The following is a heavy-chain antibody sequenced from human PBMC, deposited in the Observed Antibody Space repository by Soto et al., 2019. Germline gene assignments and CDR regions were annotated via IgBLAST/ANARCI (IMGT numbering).Heavy chain of an antibody. D-gene: IGHD3-10*01. CDR2: ISSDGSKK. J-gene: IGHJ2*01. CDR1: GIAFSGCG. Sequence: QVQLVESGGGVVQPGKSLRLSCAASGIAFSGCGMFWVRQTPSKGLEWVAAISSDGSKKYYADSVKGRFTISRDNSKNTLYVQMHGLTTEDTAVYYCAKNIVRGHWYFDLWGRGTLVTVSS. V-gene: IGHV3-30*18. CDR3: AKNIVRGHWYFDL.